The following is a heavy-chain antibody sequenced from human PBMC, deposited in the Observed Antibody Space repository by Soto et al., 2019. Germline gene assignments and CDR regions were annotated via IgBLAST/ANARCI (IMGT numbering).Heavy chain of an antibody. CDR3: ARVAVALYYFDY. CDR1: GFTFSDYY. Sequence: GGSLRLSYESSGFTFSDYYMSWIRKAPGKGLEWVSYISSSSSYTNYADSVKGRFTISRDNAKNSLYLQMNSLRAEDTAVYYCARVAVALYYFDYWGQGT. J-gene: IGHJ4*02. D-gene: IGHD6-19*01. CDR2: ISSSSSYT. V-gene: IGHV3-11*06.